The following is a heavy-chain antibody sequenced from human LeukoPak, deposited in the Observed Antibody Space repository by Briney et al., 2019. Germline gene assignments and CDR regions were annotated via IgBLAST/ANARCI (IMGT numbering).Heavy chain of an antibody. CDR3: ARPPMLRRDQVDY. CDR2: ISSGGDAI. J-gene: IGHJ4*02. D-gene: IGHD3-10*01. CDR1: GFTFSDYY. Sequence: GGSLRLSCAASGFTFSDYYMSWIRQVPGKGLEWVSGISSGGDAIYYADSVKGRFTISRDNSKNTLYLQMSSLRAEDTAVYYCARPPMLRRDQVDYWGQGTLVTVSS. V-gene: IGHV3-23*01.